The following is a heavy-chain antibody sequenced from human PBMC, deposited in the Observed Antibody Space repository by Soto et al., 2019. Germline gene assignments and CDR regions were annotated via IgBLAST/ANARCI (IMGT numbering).Heavy chain of an antibody. D-gene: IGHD2-15*01. CDR1: GFIFSGYG. CDR2: IDSGGGGV. V-gene: IGHV3-23*03. Sequence: GGSLRLSCAGSGFIFSGYGMTWVRQAPGKGLEWIAGIDSGGGGVSYADSVKGRFTISRDNSRNTLYLQMNGLRTDDTALYYCAKGPVWVVAAKGGRFDFWGQGTQVTVSS. J-gene: IGHJ4*02. CDR3: AKGPVWVVAAKGGRFDF.